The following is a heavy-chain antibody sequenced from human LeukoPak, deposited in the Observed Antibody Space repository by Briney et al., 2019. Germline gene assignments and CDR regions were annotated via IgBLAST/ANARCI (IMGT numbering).Heavy chain of an antibody. J-gene: IGHJ3*02. Sequence: ASVKVSCKASGYTFTGYYMHWVRQAPGQGLEWMGWINPNSGGTNYAQKFQGRVTMTRDTSISTAYMELSRLRSDDTAVYYCARQSLGYGEIDIWGQGTMVTVSS. V-gene: IGHV1-2*02. CDR2: INPNSGGT. D-gene: IGHD4-17*01. CDR1: GYTFTGYY. CDR3: ARQSLGYGEIDI.